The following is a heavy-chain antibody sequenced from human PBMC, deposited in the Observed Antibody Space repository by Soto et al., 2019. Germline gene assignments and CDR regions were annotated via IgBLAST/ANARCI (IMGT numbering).Heavy chain of an antibody. CDR2: ISNNGGTT. Sequence: PGGSLRLSCAASGFTFSSYAMHWVRQAPGKGLEYVSLISNNGGTTYYANSVKGRFTISRDNSKNTLYLQMGSLRAEDMAVYYCAKVRQSYGDYDYWGQGTLVTVSS. D-gene: IGHD4-17*01. CDR1: GFTFSSYA. CDR3: AKVRQSYGDYDY. J-gene: IGHJ4*02. V-gene: IGHV3-64*01.